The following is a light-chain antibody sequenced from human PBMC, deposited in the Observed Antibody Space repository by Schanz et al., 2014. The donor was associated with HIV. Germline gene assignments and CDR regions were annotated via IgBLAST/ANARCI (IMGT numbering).Light chain of an antibody. J-gene: IGKJ2*01. CDR2: GAS. Sequence: ETEMTQSPATLSVTPGERATLSCRASQSISSNLAWYQQRPGQAPRLLIYGASRRATGIPDRFSGGGSGTDFTLTISRLEPDDFAVYYCQQYNYANTFGQGTKLEI. CDR1: QSISSN. CDR3: QQYNYANT. V-gene: IGKV3D-15*01.